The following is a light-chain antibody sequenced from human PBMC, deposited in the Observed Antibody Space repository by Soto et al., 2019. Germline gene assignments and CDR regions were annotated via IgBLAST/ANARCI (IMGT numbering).Light chain of an antibody. J-gene: IGKJ4*01. Sequence: EIVVTQSPATLSLSPGDRATLSCRTSQNVNYYLAWYQQKPGQAPRLLIYDTSNRATGIPARFTGSGSGTDFTLTISSLEPEDFAVYYGHQRGDWPTFGGGTKVEIK. CDR2: DTS. CDR3: HQRGDWPT. CDR1: QNVNYY. V-gene: IGKV3-11*01.